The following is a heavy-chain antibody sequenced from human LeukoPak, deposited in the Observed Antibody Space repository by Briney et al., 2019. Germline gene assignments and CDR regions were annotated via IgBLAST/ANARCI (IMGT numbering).Heavy chain of an antibody. V-gene: IGHV1-46*01. Sequence: ASVKVSCKASGYSFTNYAMNWVRQAPGQVLEWMGLINPDGGNTNYAQNFQGRVTLTRDTSTSTVYMELSSLRSEDTAIYFRDGYNDAYDLWGQGTVVTVPS. CDR1: GYSFTNYA. CDR2: INPDGGNT. J-gene: IGHJ3*01. D-gene: IGHD5-24*01. CDR3: DGYNDAYDL.